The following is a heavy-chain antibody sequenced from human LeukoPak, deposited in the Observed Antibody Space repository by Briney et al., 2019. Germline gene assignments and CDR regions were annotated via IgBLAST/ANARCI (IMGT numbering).Heavy chain of an antibody. J-gene: IGHJ4*02. CDR3: AREANYYGSGSYFEGTFDY. Sequence: PSETLSLTCKVSGVSITTYYWSWIRQSPGKGLEWIGYISHTGTTDYNPSLKSRVTFSVDTSKNEFPLKLTSVTAADTAVYYCAREANYYGSGSYFEGTFDYWGQGSLVTVSS. D-gene: IGHD3-10*01. V-gene: IGHV4-59*13. CDR2: ISHTGTT. CDR1: GVSITTYY.